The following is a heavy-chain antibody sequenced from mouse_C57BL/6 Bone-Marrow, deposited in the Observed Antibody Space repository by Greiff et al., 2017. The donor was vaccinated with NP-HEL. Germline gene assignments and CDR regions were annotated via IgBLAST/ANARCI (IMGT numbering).Heavy chain of an antibody. D-gene: IGHD1-1*01. CDR1: GFTFSSYA. V-gene: IGHV5-4*01. CDR2: ISDGGSYT. CDR3: AREGFIDAMDY. Sequence: EVKLMESGGGLVKPGGSLKLSCAASGFTFSSYAMSWVRQTPEERLEWVATISDGGSYTYYPDNVKGRFTISRDNAKNNLYLQMSHLKSEDTAMYYCAREGFIDAMDYWGQGTSVTVSS. J-gene: IGHJ4*01.